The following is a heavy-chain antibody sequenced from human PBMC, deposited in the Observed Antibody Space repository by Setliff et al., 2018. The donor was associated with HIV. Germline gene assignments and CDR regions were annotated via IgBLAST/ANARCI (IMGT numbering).Heavy chain of an antibody. CDR3: ARHFGIAVEARYFDY. J-gene: IGHJ4*02. D-gene: IGHD6-19*01. Sequence: GASVKVSCKASGHTFTNVDIHWLRRATGQGLEWMGWMNPNTGVSGYALKFQARVTMTRDTSISTAYMELSSLTSEDTAVYYCARHFGIAVEARYFDYWGQGTLVTVSS. V-gene: IGHV1-8*01. CDR2: MNPNTGVS. CDR1: GHTFTNVD.